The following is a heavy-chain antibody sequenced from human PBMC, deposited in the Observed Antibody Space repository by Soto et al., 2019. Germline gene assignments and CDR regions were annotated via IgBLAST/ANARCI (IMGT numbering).Heavy chain of an antibody. J-gene: IGHJ5*02. CDR3: ARDPVP. V-gene: IGHV4-31*03. Sequence: QVQLQESGPGLVKPSQTLSLTCTVSGGSISRGGYYWSWIRQQPGKGLEWIGYIFNSGTTHYNPSLKSRVTISADTSKNQFSLKLSSVTAADTAVYYCARDPVPWGQGTLVTVSS. CDR2: IFNSGTT. CDR1: GGSISRGGYY.